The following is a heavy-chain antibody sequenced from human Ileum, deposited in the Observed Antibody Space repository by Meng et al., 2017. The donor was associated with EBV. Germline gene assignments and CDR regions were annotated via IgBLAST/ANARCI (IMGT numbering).Heavy chain of an antibody. CDR1: GGSISRSDW. V-gene: IGHV4-4*02. D-gene: IGHD3-22*01. J-gene: IGHJ4*02. CDR2: TSHSGST. CDR3: ASSDYYRSDY. Sequence: QGQRQESGPGLVKPSETLSPPRAVSGGSISRSDWWSWVRQPPGKGLEWIGETSHSGSTNYSPSLKSRVTISLDKSKNQLSLKLNSVTAADTAVYYCASSDYYRSDYWGQGTLVTVSS.